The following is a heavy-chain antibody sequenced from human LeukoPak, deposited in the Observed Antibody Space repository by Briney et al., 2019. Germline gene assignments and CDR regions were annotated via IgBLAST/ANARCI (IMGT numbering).Heavy chain of an antibody. J-gene: IGHJ4*02. CDR3: VRVVTTSSGWYHFDN. Sequence: GGSLRLSCAASGFAITDHHMDWVRQAPGKGMEWVGRSQTTKPNSCTTEYAASVKGRFTISRDDSKNSLYLQLNSLKTEDTAVYYFVRVVTTSSGWYHFDNWGQGTLVTVSS. CDR2: SQTTKPNSCTT. D-gene: IGHD6-13*01. CDR1: GFAITDHH. V-gene: IGHV3-72*01.